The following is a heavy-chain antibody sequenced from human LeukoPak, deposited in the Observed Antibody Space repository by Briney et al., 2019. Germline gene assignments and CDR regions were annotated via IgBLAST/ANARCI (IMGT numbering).Heavy chain of an antibody. CDR3: TTVHYDFWSGQRGLVY. J-gene: IGHJ4*02. V-gene: IGHV3-15*01. CDR1: GFTFSNSW. Sequence: PGGSLRLSCAASGFTFSNSWMSWVRQAPGKGLEWFGCIKSKTDGGTTDYAAPVKGRFTISRDDSKNTLYLQMNSLKTEDTAVYYCTTVHYDFWSGQRGLVYWGQGTLVTVSS. D-gene: IGHD3-3*01. CDR2: IKSKTDGGTT.